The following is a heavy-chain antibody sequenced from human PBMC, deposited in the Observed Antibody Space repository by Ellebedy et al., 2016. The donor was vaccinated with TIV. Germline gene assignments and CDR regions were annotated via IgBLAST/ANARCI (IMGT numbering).Heavy chain of an antibody. J-gene: IGHJ3*02. CDR1: GFTFSASW. Sequence: GESLKISCAASGFTFSASWMTWVRQAPGQGLEWVANINQVGRTTNYVDSVKGRFTISRDNAKNSLYLQLNSLRVDDTAMYYCATDKVCFTFDIWGRGTMVTVSS. V-gene: IGHV3-7*01. CDR3: ATDKVCFTFDI. CDR2: INQVGRTT.